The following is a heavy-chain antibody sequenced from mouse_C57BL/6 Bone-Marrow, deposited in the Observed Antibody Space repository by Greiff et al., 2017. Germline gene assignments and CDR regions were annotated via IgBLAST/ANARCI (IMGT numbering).Heavy chain of an antibody. Sequence: QVQLQQSGAELVRPGASVTLSCKASGYTFTDYEMHWVKQTPVHGLEWIGAIDPETGGTAYNQKFKGKAILTADKSSSTAYMELRSLTSEDSAVYYCTTPYYSSSYDYYAMDYWGQGTSVTVSS. CDR3: TTPYYSSSYDYYAMDY. J-gene: IGHJ4*01. CDR1: GYTFTDYE. V-gene: IGHV1-15*01. D-gene: IGHD1-1*01. CDR2: IDPETGGT.